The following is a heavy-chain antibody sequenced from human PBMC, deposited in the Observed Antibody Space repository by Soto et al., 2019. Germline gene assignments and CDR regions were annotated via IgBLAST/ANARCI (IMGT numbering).Heavy chain of an antibody. V-gene: IGHV3-21*01. CDR1: GFTFSSYS. D-gene: IGHD2-15*01. J-gene: IGHJ3*02. CDR2: ISSSSSYI. Sequence: PGGSLRLSCAASGFTFSSYSMNWVRQAPGKGLEWVSSISSSSSYIYYADSVTGRFTISRDNAKNSLYLQMNSLRAEDTAVYYCARDHGGFDDDAFDIWGQGTMVTVSS. CDR3: ARDHGGFDDDAFDI.